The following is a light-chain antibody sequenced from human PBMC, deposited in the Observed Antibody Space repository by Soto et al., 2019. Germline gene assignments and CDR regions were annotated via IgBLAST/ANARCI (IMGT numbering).Light chain of an antibody. CDR2: APS. V-gene: IGKV1-39*01. CDR1: QSISSY. Sequence: DIQMTQSPSCLSASVGDRVTITCRASQSISSYLNWYQQKPGKAPKLLIYAPSSLQSGVPSRFSGSASGTDFTLTISSLQPEDFATYHCQQSYSTPITFGQGTRLEIK. J-gene: IGKJ5*01. CDR3: QQSYSTPIT.